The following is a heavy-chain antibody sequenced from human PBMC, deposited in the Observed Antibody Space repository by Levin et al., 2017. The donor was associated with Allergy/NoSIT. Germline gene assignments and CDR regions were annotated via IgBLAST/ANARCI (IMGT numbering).Heavy chain of an antibody. CDR2: ISSSSSYI. D-gene: IGHD3-3*01. CDR1: GFTFSSYS. Sequence: RAGGSLRLSCAASGFTFSSYSMNWVRQAPGKGLEWVSSISSSSSYIYYADSVKGRFTISRDNAKNSLYLQMNSLRAEDTAVYYCAREGGADYDFWSGYLYYYYGMDVWGQGTTVTVSS. J-gene: IGHJ6*02. CDR3: AREGGADYDFWSGYLYYYYGMDV. V-gene: IGHV3-21*01.